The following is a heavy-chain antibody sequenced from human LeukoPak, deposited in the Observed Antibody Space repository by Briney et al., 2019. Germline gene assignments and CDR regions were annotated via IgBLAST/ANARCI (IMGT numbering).Heavy chain of an antibody. CDR3: AREQSGTRGWYTVDY. Sequence: GGSLRLSCVASGFSFSAYAITWVRQAPGKGMQWVSEIRGTSDRTYYADFARDRFTISRDNSKDTSYLQISSLRVEDTAVYYCAREQSGTRGWYTVDYWGQGTLVAVSS. V-gene: IGHV3-23*01. J-gene: IGHJ4*02. D-gene: IGHD6-19*01. CDR2: IRGTSDRT. CDR1: GFSFSAYA.